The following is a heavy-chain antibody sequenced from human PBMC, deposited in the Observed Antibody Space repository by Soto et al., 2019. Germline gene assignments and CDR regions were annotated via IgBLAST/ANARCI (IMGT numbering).Heavy chain of an antibody. J-gene: IGHJ4*02. D-gene: IGHD5-18*01. CDR3: ARSRWIQLADY. Sequence: PGGSLRLSCTVSGFAFNNYGINWVRQAPGKGLEWVSSVSKSDYTYYSDSVKGRFTISRDNAKNSVSLQMNSLRVEDTAVYYCARSRWIQLADYWGQGTLVTVSS. V-gene: IGHV3-21*01. CDR1: GFAFNNYG. CDR2: VSKSDYT.